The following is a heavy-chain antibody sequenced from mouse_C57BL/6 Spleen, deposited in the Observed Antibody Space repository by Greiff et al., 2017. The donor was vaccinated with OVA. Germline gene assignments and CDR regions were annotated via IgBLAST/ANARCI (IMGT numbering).Heavy chain of an antibody. CDR3: ARDYGSPFAY. CDR1: GYAFSSSW. V-gene: IGHV1-82*01. CDR2: IYPGDGDN. D-gene: IGHD1-1*01. Sequence: VQLVESGPELVKPGASVKISCKASGYAFSSSWMNWVKQRPGKGLEWIGRIYPGDGDNNYNGKFKGKATLTADKSSSTAYMQLSSLTSEDSAVYFCARDYGSPFAYWGQGTLVTVSA. J-gene: IGHJ3*01.